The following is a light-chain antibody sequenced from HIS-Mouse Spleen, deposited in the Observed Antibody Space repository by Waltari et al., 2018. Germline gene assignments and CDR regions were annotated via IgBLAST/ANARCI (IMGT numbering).Light chain of an antibody. CDR2: EVS. CDR1: SSDVGGYNY. CDR3: SSYTSSSTF. J-gene: IGLJ1*01. V-gene: IGLV2-14*01. Sequence: QSALTQPASVSGSPGQSTTISCTGTSSDVGGYNYFSWYQQHPGNAPKLMIYEVSNRPSGVSNRFSGSKSGNTASLTISGLQAEDEADYYCSSYTSSSTFFGTGTKVTVL.